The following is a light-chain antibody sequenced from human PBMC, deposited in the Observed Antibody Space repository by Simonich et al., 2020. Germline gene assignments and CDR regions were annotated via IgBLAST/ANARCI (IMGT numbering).Light chain of an antibody. CDR1: SSDVGGYNY. CDR3: SSYTSSSTLV. Sequence: QSALTQPASVSGSPGQSITISCTGTSSDVGGYNYVSWYQQHPGKAPKLMIYDVSNRPSVISNRVSGSKSGNTASLTISGLQAEDEADYYCSSYTSSSTLVFGGGTKLTVL. CDR2: DVS. V-gene: IGLV2-14*03. J-gene: IGLJ3*02.